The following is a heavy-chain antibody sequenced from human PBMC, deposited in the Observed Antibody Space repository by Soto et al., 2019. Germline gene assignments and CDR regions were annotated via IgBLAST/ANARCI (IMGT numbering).Heavy chain of an antibody. CDR3: AKTPWEKYYSSWFDH. CDR2: MSSDGTNK. J-gene: IGHJ5*02. Sequence: QVQLVESGGGVVQPGTSLRLSCAASGFTFSSYAVHWVRQAPGEGLERVAAMSSDGTNKYYADSVKGRFTISRDNSKNTLYLQMNSLRAEDTAVYYCAKTPWEKYYSSWFDHWGQGTLVTVSS. D-gene: IGHD1-26*01. V-gene: IGHV3-30*18. CDR1: GFTFSSYA.